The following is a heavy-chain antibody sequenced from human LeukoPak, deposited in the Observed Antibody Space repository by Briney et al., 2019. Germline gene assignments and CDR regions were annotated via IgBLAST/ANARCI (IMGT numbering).Heavy chain of an antibody. CDR1: GGSFSGYY. V-gene: IGHV4-34*01. Sequence: SETLSLTCAVYGGSFSGYYWSWIRQPPGKGREWIGEINHSGSTNYNPSLKSRVTISVDTSKNQFSLKLSSVTAADTAVYYCARFSMIVVVTPFDIWGQGTMVTVSS. CDR2: INHSGST. CDR3: ARFSMIVVVTPFDI. D-gene: IGHD3-22*01. J-gene: IGHJ3*02.